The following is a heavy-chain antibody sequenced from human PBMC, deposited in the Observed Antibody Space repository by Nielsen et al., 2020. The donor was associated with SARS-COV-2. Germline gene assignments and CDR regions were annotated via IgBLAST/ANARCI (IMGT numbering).Heavy chain of an antibody. CDR2: INDSGTT. CDR3: ARGMYDFLSWSDVSLNGLDV. D-gene: IGHD3-3*01. V-gene: IGHV4-34*01. J-gene: IGHJ6*02. CDR1: GGAFSGYR. Sequence: SETLSLTCGVSGGAFSGYRWTWVRQSPGKGLEWLGEINDSGTTNYNPPLTGRVSISQDASKRQLSLKLSSVTAADTALYFCARGMYDFLSWSDVSLNGLDVWGQGTTVIVSS.